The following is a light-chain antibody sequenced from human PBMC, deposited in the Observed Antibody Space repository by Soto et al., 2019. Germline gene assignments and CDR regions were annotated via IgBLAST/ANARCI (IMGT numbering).Light chain of an antibody. CDR2: GAS. CDR3: QQYNNWPYT. Sequence: EIVMTQSPATLSVSPGERATLSCRASQSFSSNLAWYQQKPGQAPRLLIYGASTRATGIPARFSGSWSGTEFTLTISRLQSEDFAVYYCQQYNNWPYTFGQGTKLEIK. J-gene: IGKJ2*01. V-gene: IGKV3-15*01. CDR1: QSFSSN.